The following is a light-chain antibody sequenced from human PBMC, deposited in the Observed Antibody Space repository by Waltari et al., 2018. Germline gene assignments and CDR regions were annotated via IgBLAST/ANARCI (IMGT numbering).Light chain of an antibody. V-gene: IGLV2-14*03. CDR1: LIDIGPSNY. Sequence: QSALTQPASVSGSPGQSITISCTGTLIDIGPSNYFPWYQQHPGKAPKLILYDVRQRPSGVSNRFSGSKSGNTASLAISGLQAEDEADYYCSSYTRSITYVMFGGGTKLTVL. J-gene: IGLJ3*02. CDR2: DVR. CDR3: SSYTRSITYVM.